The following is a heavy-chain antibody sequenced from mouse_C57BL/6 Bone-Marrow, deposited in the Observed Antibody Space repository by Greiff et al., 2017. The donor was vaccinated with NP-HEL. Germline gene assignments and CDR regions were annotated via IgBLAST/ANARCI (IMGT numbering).Heavy chain of an antibody. CDR3: ARWGGLHLGY. J-gene: IGHJ2*01. CDR2: INPGSGGT. V-gene: IGHV1-54*01. D-gene: IGHD2-4*01. CDR1: GYAFTNYL. Sequence: VKLMESGAELVRPGTSVKVSCKASGYAFTNYLIEWVKQRPGQGLEWIGVINPGSGGTNYNEKFKGKATLTADKSSSTAYMQLSSLTSEDSAVYFCARWGGLHLGYWGQGTTLTVSS.